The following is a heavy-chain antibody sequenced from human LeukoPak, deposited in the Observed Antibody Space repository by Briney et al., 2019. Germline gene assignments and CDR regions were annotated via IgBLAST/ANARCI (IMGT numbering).Heavy chain of an antibody. Sequence: GGSLRLSCAASGFTFSSYSMNWVRQAPGKGLEWVSSISSSSSYIYYADSVKGRFTISRDNAKNSLYLQMNSLRAEDTALYYCARDKVIHGDYSPPTAHLYYMDVWGKGTTVTVSS. V-gene: IGHV3-21*04. CDR2: ISSSSSYI. D-gene: IGHD4-17*01. J-gene: IGHJ6*03. CDR3: ARDKVIHGDYSPPTAHLYYMDV. CDR1: GFTFSSYS.